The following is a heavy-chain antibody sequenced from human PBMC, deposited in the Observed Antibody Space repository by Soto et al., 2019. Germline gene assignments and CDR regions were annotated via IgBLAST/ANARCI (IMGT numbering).Heavy chain of an antibody. Sequence: LXLXCVVYCFRFSDXQLNRVCQATGQGLECVANITRRGTSTNYVDSVRGRFSTSRDITRNSLYLNMDSLRVEYTATYYCVRGTPTPGLDIWGRGTPATVSS. J-gene: IGHJ6*02. D-gene: IGHD1-1*01. CDR2: ITRRGTST. CDR1: CFRFSDXQ. CDR3: VRGTPTPGLDI. V-gene: IGHV3-7*03.